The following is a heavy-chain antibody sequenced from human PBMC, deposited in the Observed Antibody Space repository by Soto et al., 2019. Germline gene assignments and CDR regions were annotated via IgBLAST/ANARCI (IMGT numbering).Heavy chain of an antibody. Sequence: ASVKVSCKASGGAFSSYAISWVRQAPGQGLEWMGGIIPIFGTASYAQKFQGRVTITADRSTSTAYMELSGLRSEDTAVYYCALIPHCSGGSCYSYYYYGMDVWGQGTTVTVSS. V-gene: IGHV1-69*06. CDR2: IIPIFGTA. CDR1: GGAFSSYA. D-gene: IGHD2-15*01. CDR3: ALIPHCSGGSCYSYYYYGMDV. J-gene: IGHJ6*02.